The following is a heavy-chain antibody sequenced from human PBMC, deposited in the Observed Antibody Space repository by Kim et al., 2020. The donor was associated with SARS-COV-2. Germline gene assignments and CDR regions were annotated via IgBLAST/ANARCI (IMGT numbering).Heavy chain of an antibody. CDR1: GFTFSNAW. Sequence: GGSLRLSCAASGFTFSNAWMSWVRQAPGKGLEWVGRIKSKTDGGTTDYAAPVKGRFTISRDDSKNTLYLQMNSLKTEDTAVYYCTTEGGYDGYYYGSGSVDYWGQGTLVTVSS. V-gene: IGHV3-15*01. J-gene: IGHJ4*02. CDR2: IKSKTDGGTT. CDR3: TTEGGYDGYYYGSGSVDY. D-gene: IGHD3-10*01.